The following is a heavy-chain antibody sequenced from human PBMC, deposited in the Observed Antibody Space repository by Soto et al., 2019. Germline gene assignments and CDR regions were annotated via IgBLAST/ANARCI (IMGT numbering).Heavy chain of an antibody. V-gene: IGHV1-2*04. CDR1: GYTFTGYY. Sequence: QVQLVQSGAEVKKPGASVKVSCKASGYTFTGYYMPGVAQAPGQGLRWMGWINPNSGGTNNAQKFQAWVTMTMDTSISTAYMELSRLRSDDTAVYYCARGYSSCWYHLDYWGQGTLVTVSS. J-gene: IGHJ4*02. CDR3: ARGYSSCWYHLDY. D-gene: IGHD6-19*01. CDR2: INPNSGGT.